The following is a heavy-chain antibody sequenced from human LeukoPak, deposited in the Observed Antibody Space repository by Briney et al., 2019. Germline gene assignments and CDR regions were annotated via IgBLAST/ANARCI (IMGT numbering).Heavy chain of an antibody. J-gene: IGHJ4*02. V-gene: IGHV3-48*03. D-gene: IGHD5-18*01. CDR2: ISSRGSGSTI. Sequence: GGSLRLSCAASGFTFSSYEMNWVRQAPGKGLEWVSYISSRGSGSTIYYADSVKGRFTISRDSAKNSLYLQMNSLRAEDTAVYYCARAYRYGYDYWGQGTLVTVSS. CDR3: ARAYRYGYDY. CDR1: GFTFSSYE.